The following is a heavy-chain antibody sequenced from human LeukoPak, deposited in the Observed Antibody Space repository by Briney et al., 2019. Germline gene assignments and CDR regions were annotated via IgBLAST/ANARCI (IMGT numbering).Heavy chain of an antibody. Sequence: SVKVSCKASGGTFSSYAISWVRQAPGQGLEWMGGSIPIFGTANYAQRFQSRVTITTDQSTSTAYMELSSLRSEATAVYYCARAFLQECYCYASTRYYPYWGQGPLVTVSS. D-gene: IGHD3-22*01. CDR1: GGTFSSYA. CDR3: ARAFLQECYCYASTRYYPY. CDR2: SIPIFGTA. J-gene: IGHJ4*02. V-gene: IGHV1-69*05.